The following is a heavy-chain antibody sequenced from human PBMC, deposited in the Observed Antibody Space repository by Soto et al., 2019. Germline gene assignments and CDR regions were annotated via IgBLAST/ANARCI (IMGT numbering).Heavy chain of an antibody. V-gene: IGHV3-30*03. CDR3: ARGPPFAYYFDY. CDR2: ISYDGSNK. CDR1: GFTFSSYG. D-gene: IGHD3-3*01. J-gene: IGHJ4*02. Sequence: GGSLRLSCAASGFTFSSYGMHWVRQAPGKGLEWVAVISYDGSNKYYADSVKGRFTISRDNAKNSLYLQMNSLRDEDTAVYYCARGPPFAYYFDYWGQGTLVTVSS.